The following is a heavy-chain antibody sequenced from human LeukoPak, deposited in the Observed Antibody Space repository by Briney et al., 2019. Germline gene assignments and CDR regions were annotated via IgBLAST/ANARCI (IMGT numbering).Heavy chain of an antibody. CDR3: ARWGEDIKGAFDI. CDR1: GGSIGSSSSY. CDR2: IHYTGST. J-gene: IGHJ3*02. Sequence: SETLSLTCSVFGGSIGSSSSYWSWLRQHPIKGLEWIGYIHYTGSTYYNPSLKSRLTISIDTSKSKFSLELSSVTAADTAVYFCARWGEDIKGAFDIWGQGTVVTVSS. V-gene: IGHV4-31*03. D-gene: IGHD3-10*01.